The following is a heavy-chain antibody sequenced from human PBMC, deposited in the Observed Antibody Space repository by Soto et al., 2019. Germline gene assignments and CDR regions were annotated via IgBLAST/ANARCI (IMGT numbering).Heavy chain of an antibody. Sequence: QVQLQESGPGLVKPSQTLSLTCTVSGGSINSGDNYWSWIRQHPGKGLEWIAYIYYSGSSYYSPSLRGRVTVSVDTSKNQFSLKLHSVTVADTAVYYCARMAYFDSSGYLVFDYWGQGTLVTVSS. CDR3: ARMAYFDSSGYLVFDY. CDR1: GGSINSGDNY. CDR2: IYYSGSS. V-gene: IGHV4-31*03. J-gene: IGHJ4*02. D-gene: IGHD3-22*01.